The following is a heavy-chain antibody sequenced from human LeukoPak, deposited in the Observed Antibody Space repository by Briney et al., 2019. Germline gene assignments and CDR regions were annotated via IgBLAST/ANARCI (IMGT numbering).Heavy chain of an antibody. V-gene: IGHV4-39*01. CDR3: ARRGNSGSYHDAFDI. CDR1: GGSISSSSYY. D-gene: IGHD1-26*01. Sequence: SETLSLTCTVSGGSISSSSYYWGWIRQPPGKGLEWIGSIYYSGSTYYNPSLKSRVTISVDTSKNQFSLKLSSVTAADTAVYYCARRGNSGSYHDAFDIWGQGTMVTVSS. J-gene: IGHJ3*02. CDR2: IYYSGST.